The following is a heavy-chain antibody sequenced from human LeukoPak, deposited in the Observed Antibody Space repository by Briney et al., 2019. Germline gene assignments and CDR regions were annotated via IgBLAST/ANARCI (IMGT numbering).Heavy chain of an antibody. CDR3: ARVGDVVVVAAFDAFDI. D-gene: IGHD2-15*01. Sequence: GGSLRLSCAASGFTFSSYWMSWVRQAPGEELEWVANIKQDGSEKYYVDSVKGRFTISRDNAKNSLYLQMNSLRAEDTAVYYCARVGDVVVVAAFDAFDIWGQGTMVTVPS. J-gene: IGHJ3*02. CDR2: IKQDGSEK. V-gene: IGHV3-7*01. CDR1: GFTFSSYW.